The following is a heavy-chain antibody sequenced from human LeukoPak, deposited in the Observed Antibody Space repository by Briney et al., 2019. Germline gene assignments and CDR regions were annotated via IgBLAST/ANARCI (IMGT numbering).Heavy chain of an antibody. CDR3: ARGTMIVVDPADY. CDR1: GYTFDNYG. D-gene: IGHD3-22*01. Sequence: ASVNVSCKASGYTFDNYGISWVRQAPGQGLEWMGWISAYNGNTNYAQNLQGRVTITTDTSTSTAYMELRSLRSDDTAVYYCARGTMIVVDPADYWGQGTLVTVSS. V-gene: IGHV1-18*01. CDR2: ISAYNGNT. J-gene: IGHJ4*02.